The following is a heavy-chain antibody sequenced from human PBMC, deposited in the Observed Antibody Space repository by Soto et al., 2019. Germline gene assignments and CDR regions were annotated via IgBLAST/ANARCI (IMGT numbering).Heavy chain of an antibody. CDR2: ISSDGSST. CDR1: GFTFSSYW. Sequence: EVQLVESGGGLVQPGGSLRLSCEASGFTFSSYWMHWVRQGPGKGLVWVSRISSDGSSTYYADSVKGRFTISRDNAKNTLYLQMNSLRAEDTAVYYCARCWYYYDSSSYVSGDAVDIWGHGTMVTVS. CDR3: ARCWYYYDSSSYVSGDAVDI. D-gene: IGHD3-22*01. V-gene: IGHV3-74*01. J-gene: IGHJ3*02.